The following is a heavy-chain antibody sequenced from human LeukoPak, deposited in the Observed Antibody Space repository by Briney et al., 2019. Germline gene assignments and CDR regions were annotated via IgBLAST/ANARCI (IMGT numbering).Heavy chain of an antibody. CDR1: AFIFSGHW. CDR3: AKDAIAVAGYYYYYGMDV. J-gene: IGHJ6*02. Sequence: PGGSLRLSCEGSAFIFSGHWMNWVRQTPGKGLEWVASIKEDGSERQYVDSVKGRFTIFRDNAKNSLYLQMNSLRAEDTALYYCAKDAIAVAGYYYYYGMDVWGQGTTVTVSS. V-gene: IGHV3-7*03. CDR2: IKEDGSER. D-gene: IGHD6-19*01.